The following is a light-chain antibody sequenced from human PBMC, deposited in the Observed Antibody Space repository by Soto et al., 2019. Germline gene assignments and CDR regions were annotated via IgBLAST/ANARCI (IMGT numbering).Light chain of an antibody. CDR1: SSNIGSNY. CDR2: DNN. Sequence: ELTQPPSVSAAPGQKVTISCSGSSSNIGSNYVSWYQQLPGTAPKLLIYDNNKRPSGIPDRFSGSKSGTSATLGITGLQTGDEADYYCGTWDSSLSAVVFGGGTKLTVL. V-gene: IGLV1-51*01. J-gene: IGLJ2*01. CDR3: GTWDSSLSAVV.